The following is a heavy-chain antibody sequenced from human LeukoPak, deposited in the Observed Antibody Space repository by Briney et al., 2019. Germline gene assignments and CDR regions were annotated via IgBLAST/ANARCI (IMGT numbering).Heavy chain of an antibody. CDR3: AKDHAGSGRAFEY. CDR1: GFTFGSYS. Sequence: GGSLRLSCAASGFTFGSYSMNWVRQAPGKGLEWVSYISSSSSTIYYADSVKGRFTISRDSSKDILYLQMNSLRADDTAMYYCAKDHAGSGRAFEYWGQGTLVTVSS. J-gene: IGHJ4*02. CDR2: ISSSSSTI. V-gene: IGHV3-48*01. D-gene: IGHD3-10*01.